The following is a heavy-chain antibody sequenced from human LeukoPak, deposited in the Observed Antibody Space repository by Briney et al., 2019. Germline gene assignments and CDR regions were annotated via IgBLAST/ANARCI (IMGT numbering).Heavy chain of an antibody. J-gene: IGHJ6*02. Sequence: GGSLRLSCAASGFTFSSYGMHWVRQAPGKGLEWVAVISYDGSNKYYADSVKGRFTISRDNSKNTLYLQMNSLRAEDTAVYYCAKEGSGYGPYYYYYGMDVWGQGTTVTVSS. CDR2: ISYDGSNK. CDR3: AKEGSGYGPYYYYYGMDV. CDR1: GFTFSSYG. D-gene: IGHD6-25*01. V-gene: IGHV3-30*18.